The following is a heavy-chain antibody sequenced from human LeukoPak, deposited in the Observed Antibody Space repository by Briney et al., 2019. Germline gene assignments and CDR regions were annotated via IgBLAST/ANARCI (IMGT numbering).Heavy chain of an antibody. CDR1: GFTFRSYW. Sequence: QPGGSLRLSCAASGFTFRSYWMHWASQAPGKGLVWVSRINSDGSSTNYADSVKGRFSISRDNAKNTLFLQMNSLRAEDTAVYYCARGGGIIAAAVVDWGQGTLVTVSS. D-gene: IGHD6-13*01. J-gene: IGHJ4*02. V-gene: IGHV3-74*01. CDR3: ARGGGIIAAAVVD. CDR2: INSDGSST.